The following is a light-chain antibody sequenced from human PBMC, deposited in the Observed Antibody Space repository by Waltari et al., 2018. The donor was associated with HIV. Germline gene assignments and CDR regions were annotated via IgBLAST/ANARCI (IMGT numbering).Light chain of an antibody. J-gene: IGLJ1*01. CDR1: SSDVGGYNY. Sequence: QSALTQPASVSGSPGQSLTISCTGTSSDVGGYNYVSWYQQHPGKAPKLMIYEVSNRPSGVSNRFSGSKSGNTASLTISGLQAEDEADYYCSSFTSNSTLVFGTGTKVTVL. V-gene: IGLV2-14*01. CDR3: SSFTSNSTLV. CDR2: EVS.